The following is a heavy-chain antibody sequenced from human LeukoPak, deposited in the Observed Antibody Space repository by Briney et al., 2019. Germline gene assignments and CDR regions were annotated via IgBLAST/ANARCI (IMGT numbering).Heavy chain of an antibody. CDR2: IYYLGTT. D-gene: IGHD6-19*01. J-gene: IGHJ4*02. Sequence: SETLSLTCTVSGASTRSNNYYWAWIRQPPGKGLEWIGRIYYLGTTYDNPSLKSRVTISIYTSKNQFSLKLRSVTASDTAVYYCARVASSSAGGVDYWGQGTLVAVSS. CDR3: ARVASSSAGGVDY. V-gene: IGHV4-39*01. CDR1: GASTRSNNYY.